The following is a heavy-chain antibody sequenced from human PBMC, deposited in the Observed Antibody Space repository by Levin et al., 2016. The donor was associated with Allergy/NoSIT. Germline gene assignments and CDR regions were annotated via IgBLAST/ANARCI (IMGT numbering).Heavy chain of an antibody. CDR2: IKSKADGGTP. Sequence: WIRQPPGKGLEWVGRIKSKADGGTPDFAAPVKGRFSISRDDSENTLYLEMNSLKTEDTAVYYCTTYTASHYFDFWGHGTLVTVSS. V-gene: IGHV3-15*01. CDR3: TTYTASHYFDF. J-gene: IGHJ4*01. D-gene: IGHD2-21*02.